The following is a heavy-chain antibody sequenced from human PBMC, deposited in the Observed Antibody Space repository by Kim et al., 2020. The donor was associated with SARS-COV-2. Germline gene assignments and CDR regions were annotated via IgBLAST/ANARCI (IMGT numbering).Heavy chain of an antibody. J-gene: IGHJ6*02. CDR1: GFTFSSYW. CDR3: ARDLIWGEAYCSGGSCYYYYYGMDV. D-gene: IGHD2-15*01. Sequence: GGSLRLSCAASGFTFSSYWMSWVRQAPGKGLEWVANIKQDGSEKYYVDSVKGRFTISRDNAKNSLYLQMNSLRAEDTAVYYCARDLIWGEAYCSGGSCYYYYYGMDVWGQGTTVTVSS. V-gene: IGHV3-7*03. CDR2: IKQDGSEK.